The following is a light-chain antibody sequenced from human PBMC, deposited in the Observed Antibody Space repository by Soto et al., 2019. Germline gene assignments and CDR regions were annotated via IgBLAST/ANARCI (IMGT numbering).Light chain of an antibody. CDR1: QSSRSW. Sequence: DIQVTQSASTLSASVXDRVTITCRASQSSRSWLAWSPPKPGTAPQLLFYKSSPLKRRVPSRFSGSGSGTAFPLPLARLHPADFATYSCPQYETFSGTFGPGTKVDI. J-gene: IGKJ1*01. CDR2: KSS. V-gene: IGKV1-5*03. CDR3: PQYETFSGT.